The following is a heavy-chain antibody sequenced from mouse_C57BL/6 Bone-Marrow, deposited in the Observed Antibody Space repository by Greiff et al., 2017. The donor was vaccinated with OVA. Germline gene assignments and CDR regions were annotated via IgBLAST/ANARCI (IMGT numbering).Heavy chain of an antibody. CDR2: ISSGGDYI. J-gene: IGHJ3*01. CDR3: TRGGWLALFAY. V-gene: IGHV5-9-1*02. D-gene: IGHD6-1*01. CDR1: GFTFSSYA. Sequence: DVQLQESGEGLVKPGGSLKLSCAASGFTFSSYAMSWVRQTPEKRLEWVAYISSGGDYIYYADTVKGRFTISRDNARNTLYLQMSSLKSEDTAMYYCTRGGWLALFAYWGQGTLVTVSA.